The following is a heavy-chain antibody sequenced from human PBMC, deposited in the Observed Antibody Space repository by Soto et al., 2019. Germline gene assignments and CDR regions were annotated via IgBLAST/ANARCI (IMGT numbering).Heavy chain of an antibody. CDR3: VLGASTAHQPLDS. D-gene: IGHD1-26*01. J-gene: IGHJ4*02. Sequence: QVQLVESGGGVVQPGRSLRLSCAASGFIFRNFGMHWVRRAPGKGLEWVATISGDGNDKYYPDSMKGRFTISRDNCNNTLYLQLNSLRPEDTAVYHSVLGASTAHQPLDSWGQGVLVTVSS. CDR1: GFIFRNFG. V-gene: IGHV3-30*03. CDR2: ISGDGNDK.